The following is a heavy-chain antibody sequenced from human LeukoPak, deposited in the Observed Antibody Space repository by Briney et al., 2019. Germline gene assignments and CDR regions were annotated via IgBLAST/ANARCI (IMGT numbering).Heavy chain of an antibody. CDR3: ARDAAGDYCFDY. Sequence: LGGSLRLSCAASGFTFSSYSMNWVRQAPGKGLEWVSSISSSSSYIYYADSVKGRFTISRDNAKNSLYLQMDSLRAEDTAVYYCARDAAGDYCFDYWGQGTLVTVSS. V-gene: IGHV3-21*01. J-gene: IGHJ4*02. CDR1: GFTFSSYS. CDR2: ISSSSSYI. D-gene: IGHD2-21*02.